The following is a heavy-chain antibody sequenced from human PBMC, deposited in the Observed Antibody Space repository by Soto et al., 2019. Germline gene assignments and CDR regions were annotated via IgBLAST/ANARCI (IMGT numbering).Heavy chain of an antibody. J-gene: IGHJ6*02. CDR1: GDSVSSNSAA. D-gene: IGHD2-2*01. CDR3: ARGYCSSTSCKASDYYYYGMDV. V-gene: IGHV6-1*01. Sequence: SQTRSLTCAISGDSVSSNSAAWNWIRQSPSRGLEWLGRTYYRSKWYNDYAVSVKSRITINPDTSKNQFSLQLNSVTPEDTAVYYCARGYCSSTSCKASDYYYYGMDVWGQGTTVTVSS. CDR2: TYYRSKWYN.